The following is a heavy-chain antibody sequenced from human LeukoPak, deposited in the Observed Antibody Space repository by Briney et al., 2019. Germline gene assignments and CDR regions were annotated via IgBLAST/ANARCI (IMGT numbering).Heavy chain of an antibody. D-gene: IGHD1-26*01. CDR3: AKVTVLSGSYFFGY. Sequence: PGGSLRLSCAASGFTFSDHYMDWVRQAPGKGLEWVGRTRNRANSYTTEYAASVKGRFTISRDDSKNSLYLQMNSLKTEDTAVYYCAKVTVLSGSYFFGYWGQGTLVTVSS. V-gene: IGHV3-72*01. J-gene: IGHJ4*02. CDR2: TRNRANSYTT. CDR1: GFTFSDHY.